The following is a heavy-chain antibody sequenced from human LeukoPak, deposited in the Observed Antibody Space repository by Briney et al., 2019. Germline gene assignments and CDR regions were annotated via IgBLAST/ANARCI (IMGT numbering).Heavy chain of an antibody. CDR2: MNPNSGDT. J-gene: IGHJ6*02. Sequence: ASVKVSCKTSGYTFTSYDINWVRQTPGQGLEWMGWMNPNSGDTGYAQKFQGRVTMTWNPSTSTAYMELSTLRSEDRAVYYCATSYEDYYYGMDVWGQGTTVTVYS. V-gene: IGHV1-8*01. D-gene: IGHD3-3*01. CDR3: ATSYEDYYYGMDV. CDR1: GYTFTSYD.